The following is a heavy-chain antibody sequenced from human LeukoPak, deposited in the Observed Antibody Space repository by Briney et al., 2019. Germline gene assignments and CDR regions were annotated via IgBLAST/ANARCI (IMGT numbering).Heavy chain of an antibody. CDR3: ARQRDGYNWATDY. J-gene: IGHJ4*02. Sequence: GGSLRLSCAASGFTFSSYAMSWVRQAPGKGLEWVANIKQDGSEKYYVDSVKGRFTISRDNAMNSLYLQMNSLRAEDTAVYYCARQRDGYNWATDYWGQGTLVTVSS. CDR1: GFTFSSYA. D-gene: IGHD5-24*01. CDR2: IKQDGSEK. V-gene: IGHV3-7*03.